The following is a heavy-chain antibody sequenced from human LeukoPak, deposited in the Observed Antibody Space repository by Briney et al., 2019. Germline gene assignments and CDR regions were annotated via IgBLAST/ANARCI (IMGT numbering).Heavy chain of an antibody. CDR1: GGSFSGYY. Sequence: SETLSLTCAVYGGSFSGYYWSWIRQPPGKGLEWIGEINHSGSTNYNPSLKSRVTISVDTSKNQFSLKLSSVTAADTAVYSCASDRSGYYYVDYWGQGTLVTVSS. CDR3: ASDRSGYYYVDY. D-gene: IGHD3-22*01. J-gene: IGHJ4*02. CDR2: INHSGST. V-gene: IGHV4-34*01.